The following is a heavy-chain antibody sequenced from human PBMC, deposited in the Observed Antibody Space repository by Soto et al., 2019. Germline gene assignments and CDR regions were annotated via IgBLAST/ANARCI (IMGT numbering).Heavy chain of an antibody. V-gene: IGHV3-30*18. CDR2: ISYDGSNK. CDR1: GFTFSSSG. Sequence: PXGSLILSCAASGFTFSSSGMHWVRQAPGKGLEWVAVISYDGSNKFYADSVKGRFTISRDNFRNTLYLQMNSLRAEDTAVYYCAKEFHSWNYFDYWGQGTLVTVSS. CDR3: AKEFHSWNYFDY. J-gene: IGHJ4*02. D-gene: IGHD1-20*01.